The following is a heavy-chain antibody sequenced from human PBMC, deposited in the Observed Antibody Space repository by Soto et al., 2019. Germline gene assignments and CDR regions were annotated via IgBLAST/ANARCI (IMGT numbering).Heavy chain of an antibody. CDR1: GGSISRGGYS. CDR2: SYQSGSN. V-gene: IGHV4-30-2*01. D-gene: IGHD4-4*01. Sequence: SETLSLTCAVSGGSISRGGYSWIWLRQPPGTGREWIGYSYQSGSNYYNPSHTNRVTIPVDRSRNQFSMKLSSVTAADTAVYFGATQSDSNSGADYYSAMDVWGQGTTVTVSS. J-gene: IGHJ6*02. CDR3: ATQSDSNSGADYYSAMDV.